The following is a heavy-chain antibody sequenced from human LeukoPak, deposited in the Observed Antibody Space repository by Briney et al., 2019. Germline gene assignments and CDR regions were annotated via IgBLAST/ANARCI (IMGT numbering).Heavy chain of an antibody. CDR2: IWYDGSNK. CDR3: ARPYGGSYPDY. CDR1: GFTFSSYG. Sequence: GRSLRLSCAASGFTFSSYGVHWVRQAPGKGLEWVAVIWYDGSNKYYADSVKGRFTISRDNSKNTLYLQMNSLRAKDTAVYYCARPYGGSYPDYWGQGTLVTVSS. J-gene: IGHJ4*02. V-gene: IGHV3-33*01. D-gene: IGHD1-26*01.